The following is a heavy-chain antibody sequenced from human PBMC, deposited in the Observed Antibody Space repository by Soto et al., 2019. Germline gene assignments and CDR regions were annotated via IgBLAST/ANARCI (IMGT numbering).Heavy chain of an antibody. J-gene: IGHJ6*02. CDR1: GYTFTSYD. CDR2: MNPNSGNT. CDR3: ARGLRRITIFGVVIIVYGMDV. Sequence: ASVKVSCKASGYTFTSYDINWVRQATGQGLEWMGWMNPNSGNTGYAQKFQGRVTMTRNTSISTAYMELSSLRSEDTAVYYCARGLRRITIFGVVIIVYGMDVWGQGTTVTVSS. V-gene: IGHV1-8*01. D-gene: IGHD3-3*01.